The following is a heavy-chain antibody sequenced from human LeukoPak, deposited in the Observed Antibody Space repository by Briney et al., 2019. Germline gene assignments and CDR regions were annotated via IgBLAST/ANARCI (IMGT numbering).Heavy chain of an antibody. Sequence: PSETLSLTCTVSGYSISSGYYWGWIRQPPGKGLEWIGSIYHSGSTYYNPSLKSRVTISVDTSKNQFSLKLSSVTAADTAVYYCARESTTMSSYYFGYWGQGTLVTVSS. D-gene: IGHD1-1*01. CDR3: ARESTTMSSYYFGY. J-gene: IGHJ4*02. CDR2: IYHSGST. CDR1: GYSISSGYY. V-gene: IGHV4-38-2*02.